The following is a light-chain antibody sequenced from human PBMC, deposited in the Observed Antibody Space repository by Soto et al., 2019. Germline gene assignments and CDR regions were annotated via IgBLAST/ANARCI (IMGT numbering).Light chain of an antibody. CDR3: LFSHRGARPV. V-gene: IGLV7-46*01. Sequence: QAVVTQEPSLTMSPGGTVTLTCGSSTGAVTSSHYLYWFQQKPGQAPRTLIYDTTNKHSWTPARFSGSLLGGKAALTLSGVQPEDEAEYYCLFSHRGARPVFGGGTKLTVL. CDR1: TGAVTSSHY. J-gene: IGLJ2*01. CDR2: DTT.